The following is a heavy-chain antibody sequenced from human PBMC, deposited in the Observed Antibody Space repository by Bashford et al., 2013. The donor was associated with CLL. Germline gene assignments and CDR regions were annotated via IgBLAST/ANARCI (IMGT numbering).Heavy chain of an antibody. D-gene: IGHD3-10*01. J-gene: IGHJ5*02. Sequence: ASVKVSCKASGYTFTSYEINWVRQATGQGLEWMGWMNPNSGKTGYAQKFHGRVTMTRDTSIRTVYMELSSLRSEDTAVYYCARGRGPEGLGWFDPWGQGTPVTVSS. CDR2: MNPNSGKT. CDR3: ARGRGPEGLGWFDP. CDR1: GYTFTSYE. V-gene: IGHV1-8*01.